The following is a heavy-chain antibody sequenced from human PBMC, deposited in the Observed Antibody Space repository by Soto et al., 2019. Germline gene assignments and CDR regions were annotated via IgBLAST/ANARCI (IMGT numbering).Heavy chain of an antibody. CDR1: GFTFSSYW. V-gene: IGHV3-7*01. J-gene: IGHJ4*02. Sequence: PGGSLRLSCAASGFTFSSYWMSWVRQAPGKGLEWVANIKQDGSEKYYVDSVKGRFTISRDNAKNSLYLQMNSLRAEDTAVYYCARDPPPSDHSGYGIWGQGTLVTVSS. CDR2: IKQDGSEK. CDR3: ARDPPPSDHSGYGI. D-gene: IGHD5-12*01.